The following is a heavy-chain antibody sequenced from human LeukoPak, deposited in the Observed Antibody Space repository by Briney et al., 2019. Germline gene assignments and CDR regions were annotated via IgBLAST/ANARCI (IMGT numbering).Heavy chain of an antibody. CDR1: GFSFHDYT. CDR2: IRWDGGNT. D-gene: IGHD3-10*01. V-gene: IGHV3-43*01. CDR3: ARGFQARFTISPFGS. Sequence: GGSLRLSCAASGFSFHDYTMHWVRQSPGKGLEWVSLIRWDGGNTYYADSVKGRFTISRDNNKNSLYLQMNNLRTEDTALYYCARGFQARFTISPFGSWGQGTLVTVSS. J-gene: IGHJ4*02.